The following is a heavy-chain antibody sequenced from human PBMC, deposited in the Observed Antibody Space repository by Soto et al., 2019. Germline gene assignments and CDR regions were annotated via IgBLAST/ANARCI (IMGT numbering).Heavy chain of an antibody. CDR3: ARDLTAADY. Sequence: QVQLMQSGAEVKKPGASVTISCKASGYTFTSYYIHWVRQAPRQGLEWMAIINPSGGSTNYAQKLQGGVTGTRDTSTSTVNMELSSLSSEDTAVYYCARDLTAADYWGQGTLVTVSS. V-gene: IGHV1-46*01. CDR2: INPSGGST. D-gene: IGHD2-21*02. J-gene: IGHJ4*02. CDR1: GYTFTSYY.